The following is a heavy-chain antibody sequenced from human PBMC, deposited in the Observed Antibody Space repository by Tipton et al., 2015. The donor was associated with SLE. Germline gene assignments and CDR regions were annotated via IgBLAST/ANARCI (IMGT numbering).Heavy chain of an antibody. D-gene: IGHD1-26*01. CDR3: ARDSGAYGGNF. CDR2: INPTGRET. CDR1: GYMFISYG. Sequence: QLVQSGAEVKRPGASVRVSCKASGYMFISYGLSWVRQAPGQGLEWMGQINPTGRETTYAQKFQGRVTMTRDTSTSTGYMELSSLTIDDTAVYYCARDSGAYGGNFWGQGTLVVVSS. V-gene: IGHV1-18*01. J-gene: IGHJ4*02.